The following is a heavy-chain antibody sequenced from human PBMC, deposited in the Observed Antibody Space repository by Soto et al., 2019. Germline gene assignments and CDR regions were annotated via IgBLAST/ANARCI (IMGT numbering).Heavy chain of an antibody. J-gene: IGHJ4*02. D-gene: IGHD3-3*01. CDR1: GYTFTIYY. V-gene: IGHV1-8*02. CDR2: MNPNSGNT. Sequence: ASVKVSCKASGYTFTIYYMNWVLQAPGQGLEWMGWMNPNSGNTGYAQKFQGRVTMTRNTSISTAYMELSSLRSEDTAVYYCAREKSGYYDYWGQGTLVTVSS. CDR3: AREKSGYYDY.